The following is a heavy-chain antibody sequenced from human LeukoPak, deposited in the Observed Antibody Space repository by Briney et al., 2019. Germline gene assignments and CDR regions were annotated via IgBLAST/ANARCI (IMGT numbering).Heavy chain of an antibody. CDR1: GFTFSGYG. Sequence: GGSLRLSCAASGFTFSGYGMHWVRQAPGKGLEWLAVIWHHGNKELYEDSVKGRFTISRDNSKNTLYLQVDSLGAEDTAVYYCACGARWGNFDYWGQGTLVTVSS. J-gene: IGHJ4*02. CDR3: ACGARWGNFDY. D-gene: IGHD3-16*01. CDR2: IWHHGNKE. V-gene: IGHV3-33*03.